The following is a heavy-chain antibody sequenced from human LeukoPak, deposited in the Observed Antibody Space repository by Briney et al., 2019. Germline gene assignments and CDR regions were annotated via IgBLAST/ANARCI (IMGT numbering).Heavy chain of an antibody. CDR2: INPNSGGT. CDR1: GYTFTGYY. Sequence: ASAKVSCKASGYTFTGYYMHWVRQAPGQGLEWMGWINPNSGGTNYAQKFQGWVTMTRDTPISTAYMELSRLRSDDTAVYYCARSNQYYYFDYWGQGTLVTVSS. V-gene: IGHV1-2*04. CDR3: ARSNQYYYFDY. D-gene: IGHD1-14*01. J-gene: IGHJ4*02.